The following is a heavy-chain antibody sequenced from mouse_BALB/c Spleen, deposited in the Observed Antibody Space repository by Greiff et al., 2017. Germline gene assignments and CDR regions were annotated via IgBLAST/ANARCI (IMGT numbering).Heavy chain of an antibody. D-gene: IGHD2-1*01. CDR2: IDPENGDT. J-gene: IGHJ3*01. CDR1: GFNIKDYY. Sequence: VQLQQSGAELVRSGASVKLSCTASGFNIKDYYMHWVKQRPEQGLEWIGWIDPENGDTEYAPKFQGKATMTADTSSNTAYLQLSSLTSEDTAVYYCKNGNYEGWFAYWGQGTLVTVSA. CDR3: KNGNYEGWFAY. V-gene: IGHV14-4*02.